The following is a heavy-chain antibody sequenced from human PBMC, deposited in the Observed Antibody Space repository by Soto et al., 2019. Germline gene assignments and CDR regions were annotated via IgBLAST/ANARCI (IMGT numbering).Heavy chain of an antibody. CDR1: GFTFSSYG. Sequence: QVQLVESGGGVVQPGRSLRLSCAASGFTFSSYGMHWVRQAPGKGLEWLAVISYDGSNKYYADSVKGRFTISRDNSKNTLYLQMNSLRAEDKGVDYCAKDAVDWNYVLYAFDIWGQGTMVTVSS. J-gene: IGHJ3*02. D-gene: IGHD1-7*01. CDR2: ISYDGSNK. CDR3: AKDAVDWNYVLYAFDI. V-gene: IGHV3-30*18.